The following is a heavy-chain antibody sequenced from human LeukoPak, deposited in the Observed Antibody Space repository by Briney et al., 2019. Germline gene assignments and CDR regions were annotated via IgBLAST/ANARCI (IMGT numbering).Heavy chain of an antibody. D-gene: IGHD6-19*01. CDR3: ARDRKGSSGWYENYYYYGMDV. CDR1: GDSVSSNSAA. J-gene: IGHJ6*02. Sequence: SQTLSLTCAISGDSVSSNSAAWNWIRQSPSRGLEWLGRTYYRSKWYNDYAVSVKSRITINPDTSKNQFSLQLNSVTPEDTAVYYCARDRKGSSGWYENYYYYGMDVWGQGTTVTVSS. V-gene: IGHV6-1*01. CDR2: TYYRSKWYN.